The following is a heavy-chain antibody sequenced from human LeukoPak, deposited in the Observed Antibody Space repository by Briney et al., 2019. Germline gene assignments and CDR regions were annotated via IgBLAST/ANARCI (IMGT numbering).Heavy chain of an antibody. D-gene: IGHD1-7*01. CDR3: ARHRGTRLGAFDI. V-gene: IGHV4-38-2*01. J-gene: IGHJ3*02. CDR1: VYYISSGYY. Sequence: SETLSLTCAVWVYYISSGYYWGWIRQPPGKGLEWVGGIYHSGSTYYNPSLKSRVTISVDTSKNQFSLKLSSVTAADTAVYYCARHRGTRLGAFDIWGQGTMVTVSS. CDR2: IYHSGST.